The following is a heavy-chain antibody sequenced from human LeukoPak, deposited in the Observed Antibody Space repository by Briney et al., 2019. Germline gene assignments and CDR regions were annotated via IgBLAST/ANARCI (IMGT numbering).Heavy chain of an antibody. CDR2: ISPHSGGS. V-gene: IGHV1-2*02. Sequence: VKVSCKASGYTFTDYYLHWVRQAPGQGLEWMGWISPHSGGSSYGRQFQGRVTLTRDTSINTAYMELKKLRFDDTAMYYCVRDLGDWKADYWGQGTLVTVSS. D-gene: IGHD2-21*02. CDR1: GYTFTDYY. CDR3: VRDLGDWKADY. J-gene: IGHJ4*02.